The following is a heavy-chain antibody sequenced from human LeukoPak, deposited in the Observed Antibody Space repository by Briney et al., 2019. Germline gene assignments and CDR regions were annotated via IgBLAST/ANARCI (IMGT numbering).Heavy chain of an antibody. CDR3: ARHQQEVAGTLDY. CDR1: GRSISSYY. CDR2: IYYSGST. V-gene: IGHV4-59*08. D-gene: IGHD6-19*01. Sequence: SETLSVTCTVSGRSISSYYWSWIRQPLGKGLEWIGYIYYSGSTNYNHSLKSRVTISVDTSKNQFSLKLSSVTAADTAVYYCARHQQEVAGTLDYWGQGTLVTVSS. J-gene: IGHJ4*02.